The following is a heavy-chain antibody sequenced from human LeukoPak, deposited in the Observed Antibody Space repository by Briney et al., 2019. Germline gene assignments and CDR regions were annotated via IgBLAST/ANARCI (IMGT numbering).Heavy chain of an antibody. CDR2: IKRKTDGETT. CDR3: ATASSGLFY. D-gene: IGHD3-16*01. V-gene: IGHV3-15*01. Sequence: GGSLRLSCAASGLTFSNAWMSWVRQAPGKGLEWVGRIKRKTDGETTEYVAPVKGRFTISRDDSKNTLYLQMNSLKTEDTGVYYCATASSGLFYWGQGTLVTVSS. J-gene: IGHJ4*02. CDR1: GLTFSNAW.